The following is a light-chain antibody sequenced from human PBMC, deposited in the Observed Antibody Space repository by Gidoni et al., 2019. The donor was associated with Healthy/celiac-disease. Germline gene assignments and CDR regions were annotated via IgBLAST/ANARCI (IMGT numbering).Light chain of an antibody. CDR3: QQSYSTPRT. CDR2: AAS. J-gene: IGKJ1*01. CDR1: QSISSY. V-gene: IGKV1-39*01. Sequence: DIQMTQSPSSLSASVGDRVTITCRAIQSISSYLNWYQQKPGKAPKLLIYAASSLQSGVPSRFSCSGSGTDFTLTISILQPEDFATYYCQQSYSTPRTCGQGTKVEIK.